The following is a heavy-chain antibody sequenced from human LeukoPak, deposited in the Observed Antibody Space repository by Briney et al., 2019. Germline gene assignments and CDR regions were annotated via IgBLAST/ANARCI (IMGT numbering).Heavy chain of an antibody. J-gene: IGHJ4*02. Sequence: PSETLSLTCTVSGGSISSGGYYWSWIRQHPGKGLEWIGYIYYSGSTYYNPSLKSRVTISVDTCKNQFSLKLSSVTAADTAVYYCARGPIDYGDYDWDYWGQGTLATVSS. CDR2: IYYSGST. D-gene: IGHD4-17*01. CDR1: GGSISSGGYY. CDR3: ARGPIDYGDYDWDY. V-gene: IGHV4-31*03.